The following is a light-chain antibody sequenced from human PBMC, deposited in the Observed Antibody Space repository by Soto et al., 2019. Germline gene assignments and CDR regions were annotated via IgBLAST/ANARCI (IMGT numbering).Light chain of an antibody. Sequence: EIVLTQSPLSLPVTPGEPASVSCRASQRLLHSNGYNYLDWYLQKPGQSPQLLIYLGSNRASGVPDRFSGSGSGTDFTLKISRVKAEDVGVYYCMQALQTHRTFGQGTKVDIK. J-gene: IGKJ1*01. V-gene: IGKV2-28*01. CDR1: QRLLHSNGYNY. CDR3: MQALQTHRT. CDR2: LGS.